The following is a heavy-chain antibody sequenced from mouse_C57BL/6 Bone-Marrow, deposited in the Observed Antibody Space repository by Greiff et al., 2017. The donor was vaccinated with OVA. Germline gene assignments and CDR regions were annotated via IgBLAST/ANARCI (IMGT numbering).Heavy chain of an antibody. Sequence: QLVASGVSFVTPVFSLPLSFSSSFFPFRIYFMSFFRHTPNKMLSFVATISSGGSYTYYPDSVKGRFTISRDNAKNTLYLQMSSLKSEDTAMYYCARDDGYYGAYWGQGTLVTVSA. D-gene: IGHD2-3*01. V-gene: IGHV5-6*01. CDR2: ISSGGSYT. J-gene: IGHJ3*01. CDR1: FFPFRIYF. CDR3: ARDDGYYGAY.